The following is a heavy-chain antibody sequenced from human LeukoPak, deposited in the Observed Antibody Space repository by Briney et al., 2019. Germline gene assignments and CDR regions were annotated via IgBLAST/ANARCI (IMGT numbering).Heavy chain of an antibody. J-gene: IGHJ4*02. Sequence: GGSLRLSCAASGFTFSSYGMHWVRQAPGKGPEWVAVISYDGSNKYYADSVEGRFTISRDNSKNTLYLQMNSLRAEDTAVYYCAKAPEPLYYYDSSGYGVDYWGQGTLVTVSS. D-gene: IGHD3-22*01. CDR1: GFTFSSYG. CDR3: AKAPEPLYYYDSSGYGVDY. CDR2: ISYDGSNK. V-gene: IGHV3-30*18.